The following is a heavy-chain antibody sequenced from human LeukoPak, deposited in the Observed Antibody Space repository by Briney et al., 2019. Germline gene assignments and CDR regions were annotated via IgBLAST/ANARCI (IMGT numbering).Heavy chain of an antibody. V-gene: IGHV4-59*01. J-gene: IGHJ4*02. CDR3: AGLIAVAGTGFDY. Sequence: SETLSLTCTVSGGSISSYYWSWIRQPPGKGLEWIGYIYYSGSTNYDPSLKSRVTISVDTSKNQFSLKLSSVTAADTAVYYCAGLIAVAGTGFDYWGQGTLVTVSS. CDR1: GGSISSYY. D-gene: IGHD6-19*01. CDR2: IYYSGST.